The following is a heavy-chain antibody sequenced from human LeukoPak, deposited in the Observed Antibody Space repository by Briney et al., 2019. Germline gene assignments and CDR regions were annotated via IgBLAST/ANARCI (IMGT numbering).Heavy chain of an antibody. Sequence: GGSLRLSCAASGFTFSSYGMHWVRQAPGKGLEWVAFIRYDGSNKYYADSVKGRFTISRDNSKNTLYLQMNSLRAEDTAVYYCAKGPPGYSGYEIDYWGQGTLVTVSS. D-gene: IGHD5-12*01. CDR2: IRYDGSNK. V-gene: IGHV3-30*02. J-gene: IGHJ4*02. CDR1: GFTFSSYG. CDR3: AKGPPGYSGYEIDY.